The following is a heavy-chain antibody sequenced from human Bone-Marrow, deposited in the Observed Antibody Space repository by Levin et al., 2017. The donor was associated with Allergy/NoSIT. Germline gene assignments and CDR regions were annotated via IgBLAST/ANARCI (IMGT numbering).Heavy chain of an antibody. CDR1: GFTFSSYS. V-gene: IGHV3-48*01. J-gene: IGHJ6*02. D-gene: IGHD6-13*01. CDR2: ISSSSSTI. CDR3: AREGSIAAAGRNYYYYYGMDV. Sequence: GESLKISCAASGFTFSSYSMNWVRQAPGKGLEWVSYISSSSSTIYYADSVKGRFTISRDNAKNSLYLQMNSLRAEDTAVYDCAREGSIAAAGRNYYYYYGMDVWGQGTTVTVSS.